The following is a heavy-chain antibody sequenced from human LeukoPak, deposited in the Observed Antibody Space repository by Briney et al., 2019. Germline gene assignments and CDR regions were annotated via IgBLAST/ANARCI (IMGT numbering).Heavy chain of an antibody. J-gene: IGHJ4*02. CDR1: GFTFDDYA. Sequence: PGGPLRLSCAASGFTFDDYAMHWVRQAPGKGLEWVSGISWNSGSIGYADSVKGRFTISRDNAKNSLYLQMNSLRAEDTALYYCAKGEYYYDSSGYPIDYWGQGTLVTVSS. CDR3: AKGEYYYDSSGYPIDY. CDR2: ISWNSGSI. D-gene: IGHD3-22*01. V-gene: IGHV3-9*01.